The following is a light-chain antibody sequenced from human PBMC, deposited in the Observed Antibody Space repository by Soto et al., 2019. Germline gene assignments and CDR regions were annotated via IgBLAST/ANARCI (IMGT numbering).Light chain of an antibody. CDR1: QGVSRK. CDR2: GAS. V-gene: IGKV3-15*01. CDR3: QQYGSSGT. J-gene: IGKJ1*01. Sequence: DIVMTQSPATLSVAPGDRATFSCRASQGVSRKLAWYQHKPGQAPRLLISGASTGATGIPARFSGSGSGTEFNFTISSLQSEDCAIYYCQQYGSSGTFGQGTKVDIK.